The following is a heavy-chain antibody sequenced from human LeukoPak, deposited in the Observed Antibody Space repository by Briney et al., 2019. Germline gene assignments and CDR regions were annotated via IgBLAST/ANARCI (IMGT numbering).Heavy chain of an antibody. V-gene: IGHV6-1*01. Sequence: SQTLSLTCAISGDSFSSNSTACNWIRQSPSRGLEWLGRTYYRSKWYNDYAISVRSRITINPDTSKDQFSLQLNSVTPEDTAVYYCARDWGTLTDGFDIWGQGTMVIVSS. D-gene: IGHD3-16*01. J-gene: IGHJ3*02. CDR2: TYYRSKWYN. CDR1: GDSFSSNSTA. CDR3: ARDWGTLTDGFDI.